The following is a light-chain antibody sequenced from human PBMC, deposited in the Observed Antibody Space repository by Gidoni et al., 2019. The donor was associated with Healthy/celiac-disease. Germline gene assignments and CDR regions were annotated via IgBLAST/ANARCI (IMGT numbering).Light chain of an antibody. CDR3: QQRSIWPPIT. Sequence: EIVLTQSPATLSLSPGERATLSCRASQSVSSYLAWYQQKPGQAPRLLIYDTSNRATGIPARFSGSGSGTDFTLTISRLEPEDFAVYYCQQRSIWPPITFGQXTRLEIK. J-gene: IGKJ5*01. V-gene: IGKV3-11*01. CDR2: DTS. CDR1: QSVSSY.